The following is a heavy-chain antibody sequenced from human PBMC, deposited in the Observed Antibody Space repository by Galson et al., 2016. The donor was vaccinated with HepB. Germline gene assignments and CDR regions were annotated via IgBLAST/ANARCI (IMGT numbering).Heavy chain of an antibody. CDR1: GSNFNIYW. CDR3: ARVFWPPHRDRYYDGMDG. V-gene: IGHV5-51*01. D-gene: IGHD3-3*01. J-gene: IGHJ6*01. Sequence: QSGAEVKQPGESLKISCKTSGSNFNIYWIAWVRQMPGTGPEWMGIIYPGDSDTRYSPSFQGQVTISADKSISTAYLQWSSLKASDTAMFYCARVFWPPHRDRYYDGMDGWGQGTTVTVSS. CDR2: IYPGDSDT.